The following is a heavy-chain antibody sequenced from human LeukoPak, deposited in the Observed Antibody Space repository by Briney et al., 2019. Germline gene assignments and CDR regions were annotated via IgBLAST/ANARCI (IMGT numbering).Heavy chain of an antibody. CDR3: ARDDYYGSGSYYKPHYYGMDV. V-gene: IGHV3-33*01. CDR1: GFTFSSYG. CDR2: IWYDGSNK. J-gene: IGHJ6*02. Sequence: GGSLRPSCAASGFTFSSYGMHWVRQAPGKGLEWVAVIWYDGSNKYYADSVKGRFTISRDNSKNTLYLQMNSLRAEGTAVYYCARDDYYGSGSYYKPHYYGMDVWGQGTTVTVSS. D-gene: IGHD3-10*01.